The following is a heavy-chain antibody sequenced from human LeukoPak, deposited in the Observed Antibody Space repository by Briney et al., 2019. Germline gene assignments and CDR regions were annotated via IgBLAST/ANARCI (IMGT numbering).Heavy chain of an antibody. D-gene: IGHD4-11*01. Sequence: PGGSLRLSFAASGFTFSSYAMSWVRQAPGKGLEWVSAFSGAGSSTNYADSVKGRFTISRDNSKNTLYLQMNSLRVEDTAVYYCATHHDYSNSNYFDFWGPGTLVTVSS. J-gene: IGHJ4*02. CDR2: FSGAGSST. CDR3: ATHHDYSNSNYFDF. CDR1: GFTFSSYA. V-gene: IGHV3-23*01.